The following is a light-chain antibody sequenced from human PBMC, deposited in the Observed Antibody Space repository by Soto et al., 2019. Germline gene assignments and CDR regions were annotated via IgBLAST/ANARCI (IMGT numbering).Light chain of an antibody. CDR3: QQSYSTPCT. V-gene: IGKV1-39*01. Sequence: DIQMTQSPSSLSASVRDRVTMTCRASQSISSYLNWYQQKPGKAPKLLIYAASSLQSGVPSRFSGSGSGTDFTLTISSLQPEDFATYYCQQSYSTPCTFGQGTKLEIK. J-gene: IGKJ2*02. CDR2: AAS. CDR1: QSISSY.